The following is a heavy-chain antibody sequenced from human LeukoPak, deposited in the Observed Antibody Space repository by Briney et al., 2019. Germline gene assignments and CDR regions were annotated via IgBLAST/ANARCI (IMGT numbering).Heavy chain of an antibody. CDR3: ARDLSPVVRASPMGY. CDR2: ITYDGYYK. Sequence: PGGSLRLSCAASGFTFSSSALSWVRQAPGKGLEWVALITYDGYYKYYSDSVKGRFTISSDTSKNTLYLQMNSLRAEDTAVYYCARDLSPVVRASPMGYWGQGTLVTVSS. J-gene: IGHJ4*02. D-gene: IGHD3-10*01. CDR1: GFTFSSSA. V-gene: IGHV3-30*03.